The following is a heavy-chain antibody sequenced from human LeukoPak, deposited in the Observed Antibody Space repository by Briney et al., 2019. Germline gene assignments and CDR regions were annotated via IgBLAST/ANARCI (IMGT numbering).Heavy chain of an antibody. CDR3: AKDSGYDLGWFDP. Sequence: PGGSLRLSCAASGFSFRSSAMHWVRQAPGKGLEWMAFMRSDGSDEHYADSVKGRFTISRDNSHNTLYLQMNSLHSEDTAVYYCAKDSGYDLGWFDPWGQGTLVTVSS. CDR2: MRSDGSDE. CDR1: GFSFRSSA. D-gene: IGHD5-12*01. J-gene: IGHJ5*02. V-gene: IGHV3-30*02.